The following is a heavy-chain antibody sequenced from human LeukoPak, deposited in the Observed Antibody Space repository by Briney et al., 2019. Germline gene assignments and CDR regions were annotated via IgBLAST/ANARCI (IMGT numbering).Heavy chain of an antibody. D-gene: IGHD6-13*01. CDR3: ATDLGSSWVPGY. J-gene: IGHJ4*02. V-gene: IGHV1-24*01. Sequence: ASVKVSCKVSGYTLTELSMHWVRQAPGKGLGWMGGFDPEDGETIYAQKFQGRVTMTEDTSTDTAYMELSSLRSEDTAVYYCATDLGSSWVPGYWGQGTLVTVSS. CDR1: GYTLTELS. CDR2: FDPEDGET.